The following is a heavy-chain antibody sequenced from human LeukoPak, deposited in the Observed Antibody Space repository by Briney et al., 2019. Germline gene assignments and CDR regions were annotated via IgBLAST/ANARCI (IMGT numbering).Heavy chain of an antibody. CDR1: GGSISSSNW. CDR2: INHSGST. J-gene: IGHJ5*02. CDR3: ARERPGRFDP. V-gene: IGHV4-4*02. Sequence: SETLSLTCAVSGGSISSSNWWSWVRQPPGKGLEWIGEINHSGSTNYNPSLKSRVTISVDTSKNQFSLKLSSVTAADTAVYYCARERPGRFDPWGQGTLVTVSS.